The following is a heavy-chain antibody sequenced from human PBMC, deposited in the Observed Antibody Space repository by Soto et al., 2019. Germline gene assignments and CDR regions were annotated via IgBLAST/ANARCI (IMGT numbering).Heavy chain of an antibody. CDR1: GGSFSGYY. V-gene: IGHV4-34*01. CDR3: ARKAPTNSAAGTGGWFDP. CDR2: INHSGST. D-gene: IGHD6-13*01. Sequence: PSETLSLPCAVYGGSFSGYYWSWIRQPPGKGLEWIGEINHSGSTNYNPSLKSRVTISVDTSKNQFSLKLSSVTAADTAVYYCARKAPTNSAAGTGGWFDPWGQGTLVTVSS. J-gene: IGHJ5*02.